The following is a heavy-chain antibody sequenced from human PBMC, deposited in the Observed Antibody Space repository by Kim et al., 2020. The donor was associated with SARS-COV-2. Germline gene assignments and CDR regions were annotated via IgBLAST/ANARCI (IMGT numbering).Heavy chain of an antibody. Sequence: GESLRLSCSASGFTFSSFAIHWIRQAPGKGLEYVSAISSSGDSTWYADSVKGRFTISRDNSKNTLYLQMSSLRPEDTAVYYCVKTKLYCGGDCSSSEYWGQGTRVTVSS. CDR1: GFTFSSFA. V-gene: IGHV3-64D*09. D-gene: IGHD2-21*02. CDR2: ISSSGDST. J-gene: IGHJ4*02. CDR3: VKTKLYCGGDCSSSEY.